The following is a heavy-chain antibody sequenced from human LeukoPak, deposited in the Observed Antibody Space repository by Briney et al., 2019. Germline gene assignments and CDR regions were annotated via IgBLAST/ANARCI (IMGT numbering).Heavy chain of an antibody. Sequence: GGSLRLSCAASGLTFTSFAMSWVRQAPGKGLEWVSAISGSGDTTYYADSVKGRFTISRDNLENTLYTQMNSLRVEDTAVYYCAKGHSAHGTGFDYWGQGALVIVSS. CDR1: GLTFTSFA. V-gene: IGHV3-23*01. CDR3: AKGHSAHGTGFDY. J-gene: IGHJ4*02. CDR2: ISGSGDTT. D-gene: IGHD1-1*01.